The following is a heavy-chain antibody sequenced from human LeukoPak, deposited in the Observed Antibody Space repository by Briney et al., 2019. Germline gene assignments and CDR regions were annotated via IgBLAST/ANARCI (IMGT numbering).Heavy chain of an antibody. D-gene: IGHD2-2*01. CDR2: ISSSSSYI. CDR3: ARETDSTLFDY. CDR1: GFTFSSYS. Sequence: PGGSLRLSCAASGFTFSSYSMNWVRQAPGKGLEWVSSISSSSSYIYYADSVKGRFTISRDNAKNSLYLQLSSLGAEDTAVYYCARETDSTLFDYWGQGTLVTVSS. J-gene: IGHJ4*02. V-gene: IGHV3-21*01.